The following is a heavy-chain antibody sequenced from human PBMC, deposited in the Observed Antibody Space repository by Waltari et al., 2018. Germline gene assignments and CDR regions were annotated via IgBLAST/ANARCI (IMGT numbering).Heavy chain of an antibody. CDR3: AEDHGWLHYY. D-gene: IGHD5-12*01. CDR2: ITNSGDST. Sequence: EVQLLESGGGLVQPGGSLGLSWAASEFTFSTYAMSWVRQAPGKGLEWVSAITNSGDSTYYADSVKGRFTISRDNSKNTLYLQMNSLRAEDTAIYYCAEDHGWLHYYWGQGTLVTVSS. CDR1: EFTFSTYA. J-gene: IGHJ4*02. V-gene: IGHV3-23*01.